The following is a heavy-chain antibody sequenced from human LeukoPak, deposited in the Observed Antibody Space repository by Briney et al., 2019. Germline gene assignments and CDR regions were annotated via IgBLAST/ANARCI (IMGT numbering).Heavy chain of an antibody. CDR2: IYSDGAT. D-gene: IGHD6-19*01. CDR1: EFSVSSNY. J-gene: IGHJ4*02. CDR3: ARSGWYVFDR. Sequence: EPGGSLRLSCAASEFSVSSNYMNWVRQAPGKGLEWVSVIYSDGATFYADSVKGRFTISRDNAKNSLYLQMNSLRAEDTAVYFCARSGWYVFDRWGQGILVTVSS. V-gene: IGHV3-53*01.